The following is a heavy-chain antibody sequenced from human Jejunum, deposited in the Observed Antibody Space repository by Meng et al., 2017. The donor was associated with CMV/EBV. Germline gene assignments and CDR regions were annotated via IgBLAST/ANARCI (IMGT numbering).Heavy chain of an antibody. CDR1: GFSFSDYY. CDR2: IQSEADGGTV. Sequence: GFSFSDYYMTWIRQAPGKGLEWVGRIQSEADGGTVVYAAPLKGRFTISRDDSENMLYLQMNSLKTEDTAVYYCTTFNVARSDWFDPWGQGTLVTVSS. J-gene: IGHJ5*02. D-gene: IGHD6-6*01. V-gene: IGHV3-15*01. CDR3: TTFNVARSDWFDP.